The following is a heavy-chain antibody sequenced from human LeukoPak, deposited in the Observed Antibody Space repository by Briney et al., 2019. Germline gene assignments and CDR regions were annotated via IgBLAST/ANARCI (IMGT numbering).Heavy chain of an antibody. CDR2: ISSSSTYM. V-gene: IGHV3-21*01. Sequence: GGSLRLSCAASGFTFSPYSMSWVRQAPGKGLEWVSSISSSSTYMYYADSVKGRFTISRDNAQNSLYLQMNSLRAEDTAVYYCARDLSSSSPYFDLWGQGTLVTVSS. CDR1: GFTFSPYS. J-gene: IGHJ4*02. D-gene: IGHD6-6*01. CDR3: ARDLSSSSPYFDL.